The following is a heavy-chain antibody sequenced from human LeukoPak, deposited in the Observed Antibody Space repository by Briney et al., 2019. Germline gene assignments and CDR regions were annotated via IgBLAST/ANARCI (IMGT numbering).Heavy chain of an antibody. CDR3: ARGPGYSGYDS. CDR1: GGTFSSYA. D-gene: IGHD5-12*01. Sequence: ASAKVSCKASGGTFSSYAISWVRQAPGQGLEWMGRIIPILGIANYAQKFQGRVTITADKSTSTAYMELSSLRSEDTAVYYCARGPGYSGYDSWGQGTLVTVSS. V-gene: IGHV1-69*04. CDR2: IIPILGIA. J-gene: IGHJ5*02.